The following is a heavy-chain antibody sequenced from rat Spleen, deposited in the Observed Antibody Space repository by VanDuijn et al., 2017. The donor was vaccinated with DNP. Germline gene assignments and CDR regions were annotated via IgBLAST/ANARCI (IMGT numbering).Heavy chain of an antibody. D-gene: IGHD1-5*01. J-gene: IGHJ2*01. CDR1: GYSITSNY. CDR2: ISYSGST. Sequence: EVQLQESGPGLVKPSQSLSLTCSVTGYSITSNYWGWIRKFPGNKMEWIGHISYSGSTSYNPSLKSRISVTRDTSKNQFFLHLSSVTAEDTATYYCARWNIGTSTLDYWGQGVMVTVSS. CDR3: ARWNIGTSTLDY. V-gene: IGHV3-1*01.